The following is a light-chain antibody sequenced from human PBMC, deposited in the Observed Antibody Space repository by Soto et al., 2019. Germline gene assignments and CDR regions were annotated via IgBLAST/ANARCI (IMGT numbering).Light chain of an antibody. CDR1: ERISRS. J-gene: IGKJ5*01. Sequence: VLPQCPATLSLSPGNRVNLSCRANERISRSLAWYQQRPGQPPRIVIYDASSRATAIPDRFSVSVSGTDFTLTLRGLKPDDGATYDGQQYQTFSIAFGQGTRLEI. CDR3: QQYQTFSIA. V-gene: IGKV3-11*01. CDR2: DAS.